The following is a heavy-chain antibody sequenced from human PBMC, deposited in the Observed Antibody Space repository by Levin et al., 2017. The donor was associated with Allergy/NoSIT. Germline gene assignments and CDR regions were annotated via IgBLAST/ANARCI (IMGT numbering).Heavy chain of an antibody. V-gene: IGHV3-74*01. J-gene: IGHJ4*02. Sequence: GGSLRLSCAASGFTFRTYWMHWVRQVPGKGLVWFSHINGDGGVTNYADSVKGRFTISRDNAKNTLYVQMDRRGDEDTAMYHWARAISEGWGLDGDWGQGALVTVSS. CDR1: GFTFRTYW. CDR3: ARAISEGWGLDGD. CDR2: INGDGGVT. D-gene: IGHD3-16*01.